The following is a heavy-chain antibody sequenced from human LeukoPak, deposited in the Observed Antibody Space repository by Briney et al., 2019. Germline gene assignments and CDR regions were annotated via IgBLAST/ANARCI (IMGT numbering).Heavy chain of an antibody. D-gene: IGHD3-16*01. CDR2: INPSGGSA. J-gene: IGHJ4*02. CDR3: ARDYASNVPFDY. Sequence: ASVKVSCKASGYTFTSYGISWVRQAPGQGLEWMGIINPSGGSASYAQKFQGRVTMTRDTSTSTVYMELSSLRSEDTAVYYCARDYASNVPFDYWGQGTLVTVSS. V-gene: IGHV1-46*01. CDR1: GYTFTSYG.